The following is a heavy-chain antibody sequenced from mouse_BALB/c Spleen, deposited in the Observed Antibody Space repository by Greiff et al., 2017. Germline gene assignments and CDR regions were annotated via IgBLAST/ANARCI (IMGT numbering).Heavy chain of an antibody. CDR1: GFAFSSYD. CDR3: ARHKAYYRYDGYWYFDV. J-gene: IGHJ1*01. V-gene: IGHV5-12-1*01. Sequence: EVHLVESGGGLVKPGGSLKLSCAASGFAFSSYDMSWVRQTPEKRLEWVAYISSGGGSTYYPDTVKGRFTISRDNAKNTLYLQMSSLKSEDTAMYDWARHKAYYRYDGYWYFDVWGAGTTVTVSA. D-gene: IGHD2-14*01. CDR2: ISSGGGST.